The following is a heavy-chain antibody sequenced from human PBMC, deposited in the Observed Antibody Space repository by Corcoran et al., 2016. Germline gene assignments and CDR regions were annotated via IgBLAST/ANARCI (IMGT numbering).Heavy chain of an antibody. CDR2: IYSGCHT. CDR3: AREILRRGVDY. Sequence: EVQLVESGGGLVQPGGSLRLSCAASGFTVSSNYMSWVRQAPGKGLEWVSVIYSGCHTYYEESVKGRFTISRDNSYNTLYLLMNSLRAEDTAVYYCAREILRRGVDYWGQGTLVTVSS. J-gene: IGHJ4*02. CDR1: GFTVSSNY. V-gene: IGHV3-66*02. D-gene: IGHD1-26*01.